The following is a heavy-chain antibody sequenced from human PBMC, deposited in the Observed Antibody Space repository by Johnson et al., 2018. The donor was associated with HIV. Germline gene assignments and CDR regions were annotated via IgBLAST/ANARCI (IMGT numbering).Heavy chain of an antibody. CDR2: ISWNSGRI. D-gene: IGHD6-6*01. CDR1: GFTFDDYG. CDR3: AKDIIDSSSSRGAFDI. Sequence: VQLVESGGGVARPGGSLRLSCVASGFTFDDYGMSWVRQAPGKGLEWVSGISWNSGRIAYADSVKGRFTISRDNAKNSLYLQMNSLRPEDTALYYCAKDIIDSSSSRGAFDIWGQGTMVTVSS. J-gene: IGHJ3*02. V-gene: IGHV3-20*04.